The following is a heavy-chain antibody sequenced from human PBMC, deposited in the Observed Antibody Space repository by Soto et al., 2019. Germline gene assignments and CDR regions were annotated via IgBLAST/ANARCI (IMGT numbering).Heavy chain of an antibody. Sequence: GGSRRRSCAASGFTFSSYGMHWVRQAPGKGLEWVAVISYDGSNKYYADSVKGRFTISRDNSKNTLYLQMNSLRAEDTAVYYCARDGIAAAGVKSYYGMDVGGQGTTVTVSS. J-gene: IGHJ6*02. CDR3: ARDGIAAAGVKSYYGMDV. CDR1: GFTFSSYG. D-gene: IGHD6-13*01. V-gene: IGHV3-30*03. CDR2: ISYDGSNK.